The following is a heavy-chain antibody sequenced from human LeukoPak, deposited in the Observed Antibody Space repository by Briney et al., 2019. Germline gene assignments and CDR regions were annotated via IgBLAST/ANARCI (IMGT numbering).Heavy chain of an antibody. CDR2: INQDGSQK. CDR3: ARGYQWSLDY. Sequence: PGGSLRLSCAASGFTFSSHWMSWVRQAPGKGLEWVGNINQDGSQKYYVDSVKGRFTISRDNAKNSLYLQMNSLRAEDTAVYYCARGYQWSLDYWGQGTLVTVSS. CDR1: GFTFSSHW. J-gene: IGHJ4*02. D-gene: IGHD2-15*01. V-gene: IGHV3-7*04.